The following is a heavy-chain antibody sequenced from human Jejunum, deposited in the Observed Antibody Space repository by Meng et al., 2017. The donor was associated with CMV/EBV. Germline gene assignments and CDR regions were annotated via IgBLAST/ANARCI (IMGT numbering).Heavy chain of an antibody. CDR1: FTFNDYA. V-gene: IGHV3-9*01. D-gene: IGHD3-22*01. J-gene: IGHJ4*02. Sequence: FTFNDYAMHWVRRAAGKGLEWVSGISWSSGVTGYADSVKGRFTISRDNAKNSLYLQMNSLRPEDTTVYYCARSTRGYFDITGYFDYWGQGALVTVSS. CDR3: ARSTRGYFDITGYFDY. CDR2: ISWSSGVT.